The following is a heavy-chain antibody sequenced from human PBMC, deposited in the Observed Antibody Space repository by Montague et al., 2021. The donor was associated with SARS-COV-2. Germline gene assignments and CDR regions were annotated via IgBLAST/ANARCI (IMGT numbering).Heavy chain of an antibody. CDR1: GGSISSSSYY. CDR3: ARDGGTVITSLGVGYLRGGLNWFDP. CDR2: IFYSGST. D-gene: IGHD3-16*01. J-gene: IGHJ5*02. Sequence: SETLSLTCTVSGGSISSSSYYWGWIRQPPGKGLEWTGNIFYSGSTFYNPSLKSRVTISVDTSKNQFSLKLSSVTAADTAAYYCARDGGTVITSLGVGYLRGGLNWFDPWGQGTLVTVSS. V-gene: IGHV4-39*07.